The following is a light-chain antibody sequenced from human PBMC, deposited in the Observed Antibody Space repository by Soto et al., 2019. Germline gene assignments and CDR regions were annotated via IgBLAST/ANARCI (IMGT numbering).Light chain of an antibody. Sequence: EIVLTHSPATLFVSPGERATLSCRASQSVGSNLAWYQQRPGQPPRLLIYDASTRATAIPARFSGGGSGTEFTLTISSLQSEDFAVYYCQQYNNWPYTFGQGTKLQIK. CDR1: QSVGSN. J-gene: IGKJ2*01. CDR3: QQYNNWPYT. V-gene: IGKV3-15*01. CDR2: DAS.